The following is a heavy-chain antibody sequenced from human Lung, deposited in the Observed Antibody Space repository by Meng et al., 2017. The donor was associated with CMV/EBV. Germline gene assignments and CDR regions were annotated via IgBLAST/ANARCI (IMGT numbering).Heavy chain of an antibody. J-gene: IGHJ4*02. D-gene: IGHD6-13*01. CDR3: ARGDSSTTWLVFDY. Sequence: GGSXRLXXSASGFTFNNYAMTWVRQAPGKGLEWVSTVLGTGPTYYADYVKGRFTISRDDSRNTLFLQLNSLRDEDTAVFYCARGDSSTTWLVFDYWGLGTXVTVSS. CDR1: GFTFNNYA. CDR2: VLGTGPT. V-gene: IGHV3-23*01.